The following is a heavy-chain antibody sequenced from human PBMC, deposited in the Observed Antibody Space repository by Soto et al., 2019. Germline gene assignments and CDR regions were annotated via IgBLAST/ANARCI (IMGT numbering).Heavy chain of an antibody. J-gene: IGHJ3*02. V-gene: IGHV1-18*04. CDR1: GYTFTSYG. CDR3: ARYGPSSLQLELLEAFDI. Sequence: ASVKVSCKASGYTFTSYGISWVRQAPGQGLEWMGWISAYNGNTNYAQKLQDRVTMTTDTSTSTAYMELRSLRSDDTAVYYCARYGPSSLQLELLEAFDIWGQGTMVTVSS. CDR2: ISAYNGNT. D-gene: IGHD1-26*01.